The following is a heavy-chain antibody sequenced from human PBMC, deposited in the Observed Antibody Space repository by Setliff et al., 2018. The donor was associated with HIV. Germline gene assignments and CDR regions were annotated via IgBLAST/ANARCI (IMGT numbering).Heavy chain of an antibody. J-gene: IGHJ5*02. D-gene: IGHD4-17*01. CDR3: ARGFLRSRRRWFDP. Sequence: SETLSLTCTVSGGSISGFYWNWIRQSAGKGLQWIGRIYDSGSTKYNPSLKSRVTMSVGASKNQFSLRLSSVTAADTAVYYCARGFLRSRRRWFDPWGQGTLVTVSS. CDR1: GGSISGFY. CDR2: IYDSGST. V-gene: IGHV4-4*07.